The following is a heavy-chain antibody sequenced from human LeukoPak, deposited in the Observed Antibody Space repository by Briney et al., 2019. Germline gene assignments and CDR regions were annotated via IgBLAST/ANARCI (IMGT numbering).Heavy chain of an antibody. CDR2: IYTSGGT. V-gene: IGHV4-61*02. J-gene: IGHJ6*03. CDR3: ARDFSSSSSVYYYYYMDV. D-gene: IGHD6-6*01. Sequence: SETLSLTCTVSGGSISSGNYYWSWIRQPAGKGLEWIGRIYTSGGTNYNPSLKSRVTISIDTSRNQFSLRLTSLTAADTAVYYCARDFSSSSSVYYYYYMDVWGKGTSVTVSS. CDR1: GGSISSGNYY.